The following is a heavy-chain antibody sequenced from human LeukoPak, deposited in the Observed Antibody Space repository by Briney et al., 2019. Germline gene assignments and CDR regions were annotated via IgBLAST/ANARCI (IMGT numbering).Heavy chain of an antibody. J-gene: IGHJ4*02. V-gene: IGHV3-30*18. D-gene: IGHD4/OR15-4a*01. CDR2: ISPDGSYK. CDR1: GFTFSSYG. Sequence: GGSLRLSCAASGFTFSSYGMHWVRQAPGKGLEWVALISPDGSYKYYADSVKGRLTISRDNSKNTLYLQMNRLTAEDTAVYCCAKDLGMLTIIFDFWGQGTLVTVSS. CDR3: AKDLGMLTIIFDF.